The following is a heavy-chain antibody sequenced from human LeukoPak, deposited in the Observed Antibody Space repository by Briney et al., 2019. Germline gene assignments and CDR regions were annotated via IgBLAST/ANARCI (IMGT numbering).Heavy chain of an antibody. V-gene: IGHV4-38-2*01. CDR3: ARVLSFPYLLDS. J-gene: IGHJ5*01. D-gene: IGHD2/OR15-2a*01. CDR1: GHSTTRGYY. Sequence: PSEPLSLTCAISGHSTTRGYYWAWFRQSPGKGLEWIATFFQSHKSFYNASLESRVTMSLDTSKSQFSLNLTSVTAADTAVYSCARVLSFPYLLDSWGRGTQVTVSS. CDR2: FFQSHKS.